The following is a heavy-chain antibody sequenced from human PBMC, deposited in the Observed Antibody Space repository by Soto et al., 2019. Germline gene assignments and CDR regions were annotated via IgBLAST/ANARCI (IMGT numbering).Heavy chain of an antibody. D-gene: IGHD1-26*01. Sequence: QVQVQQWGAGLLKPSETLSLTCEVFGGSLSGVHWTWIRQSPVEGLEWIGEITHCGGTNSNPSLKSRVTISADTSKNLFSLNLTSVTAADTAVYYCAGGRGNVWELPVHWGQGTLVTVSS. CDR3: AGGRGNVWELPVH. CDR1: GGSLSGVH. CDR2: ITHCGGT. J-gene: IGHJ4*02. V-gene: IGHV4-34*01.